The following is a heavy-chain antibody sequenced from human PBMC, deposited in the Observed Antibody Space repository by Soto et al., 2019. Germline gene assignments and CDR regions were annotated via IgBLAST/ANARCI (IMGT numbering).Heavy chain of an antibody. CDR1: GFTFSDYY. Sequence: QVQLVESGGGLVKPGGSLRLSCAASGFTFSDYYMSWIRQAPGKRLEWVSYISSSSSYTNYADSVKGRFTISRDNAKNSLYLQMNSLRSEDTAVYYCARLAVAGTGGDIDYSGQGTLVTVSS. V-gene: IGHV3-11*05. D-gene: IGHD6-19*01. CDR2: ISSSSSYT. J-gene: IGHJ4*02. CDR3: ARLAVAGTGGDIDY.